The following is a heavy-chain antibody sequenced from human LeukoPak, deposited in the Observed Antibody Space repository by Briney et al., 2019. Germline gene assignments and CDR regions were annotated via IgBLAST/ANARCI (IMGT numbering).Heavy chain of an antibody. CDR3: ARDFAVAGTELDY. D-gene: IGHD6-19*01. Sequence: GGSLRLSCAASGFTFSSYWMSWVRQAPGKGLEWVANINQDGSEKYYVDSVKGRFTISRDNAKNSLYLQMNSLRAEDTAVYYCARDFAVAGTELDYWGQGTLVTVSS. CDR2: INQDGSEK. J-gene: IGHJ4*02. V-gene: IGHV3-7*01. CDR1: GFTFSSYW.